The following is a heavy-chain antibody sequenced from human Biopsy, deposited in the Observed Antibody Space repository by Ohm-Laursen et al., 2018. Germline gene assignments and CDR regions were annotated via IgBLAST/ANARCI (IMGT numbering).Heavy chain of an antibody. J-gene: IGHJ6*02. CDR2: VHYTGST. V-gene: IGHV4-39*01. D-gene: IGHD2-21*02. CDR1: GGSFRNTNYY. CDR3: GTPTLGDKDLDV. Sequence: SDTLSLTCVVSGGSFRNTNYYWGWIRQPPGKGLEWIGSVHYTGSTSYNPSLRRRVTISVDTSKNQFSLSLRSVTAADTAVYYCGTPTLGDKDLDVWGQGATVTV.